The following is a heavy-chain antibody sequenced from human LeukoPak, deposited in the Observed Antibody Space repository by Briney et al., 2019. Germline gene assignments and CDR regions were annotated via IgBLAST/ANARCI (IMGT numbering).Heavy chain of an antibody. V-gene: IGHV3-23*01. J-gene: IGHJ5*02. CDR1: GFTFSSYA. CDR3: ARDPGQQLVLNWFDP. D-gene: IGHD6-13*01. CDR2: ISGNGGST. Sequence: GGSLRLSCAASGFTFSSYAMSWVRQPPGRGLEWVSTISGNGGSTDYADSVKGLLTISRDNSKNTLYLQMNSLRAEDTAVYYCARDPGQQLVLNWFDPWGQGTLVTVSS.